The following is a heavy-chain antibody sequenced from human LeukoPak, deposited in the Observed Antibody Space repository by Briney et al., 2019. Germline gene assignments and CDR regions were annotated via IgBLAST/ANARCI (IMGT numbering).Heavy chain of an antibody. CDR3: TSGGMVSGDY. J-gene: IGHJ4*01. CDR2: IYYSGST. Sequence: SETLSLTCTVSGGSINSYYWSWIRQPSGKGLEWIGYIYYSGSTNYNPSLKSRLTISRDTSKNQFSLKLRSVTAADTAVYYCTSGGMVSGDYWGHGTLVTVSS. V-gene: IGHV4-59*01. D-gene: IGHD2-8*01. CDR1: GGSINSYY.